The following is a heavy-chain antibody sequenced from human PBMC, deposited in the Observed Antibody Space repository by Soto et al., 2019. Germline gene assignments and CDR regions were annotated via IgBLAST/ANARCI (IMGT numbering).Heavy chain of an antibody. V-gene: IGHV1-2*02. Sequence: SVKVSCIAPVYPLSNYYIHWVRQAPGQGLEWMGWINPNSGGTKYAPKFQGGVTMTRDTSITTAYMELSRLRSGDTAVYYCAREPATAKPEGVDFWGQGTLVTV. CDR3: AREPATAKPEGVDF. CDR1: VYPLSNYY. D-gene: IGHD1-1*01. CDR2: INPNSGGT. J-gene: IGHJ4*02.